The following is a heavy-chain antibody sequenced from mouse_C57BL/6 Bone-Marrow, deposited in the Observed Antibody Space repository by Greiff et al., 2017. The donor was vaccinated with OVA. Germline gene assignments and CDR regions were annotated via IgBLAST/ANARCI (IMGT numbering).Heavy chain of an antibody. CDR1: GFTFSDYY. Sequence: EVKLMESEGGLVQPGSSMKLSCTASGFTFSDYYMAWVRQVPEKGLEWVANINYDGSSTYYLDSLKSRFIISRDNAKNILYLQMSSLKSEDTATYYCARGMDYDGVFDCWGQGTTLTVSS. CDR2: INYDGSST. V-gene: IGHV5-16*01. J-gene: IGHJ2*01. CDR3: ARGMDYDGVFDC. D-gene: IGHD2-4*01.